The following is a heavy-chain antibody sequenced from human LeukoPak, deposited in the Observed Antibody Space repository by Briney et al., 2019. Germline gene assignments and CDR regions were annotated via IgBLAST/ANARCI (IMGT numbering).Heavy chain of an antibody. CDR3: AIDIVVVPAATDDY. CDR2: ISSSGSTI. J-gene: IGHJ4*02. V-gene: IGHV3-48*03. CDR1: GFTFSSYE. Sequence: PGGSLRLSCAASGFTFSSYEMNWVCQAPGKGLEWVSYISSSGSTIYYADSVKGRFTISRDNAKNSLYLQMNSLRAEDTAVYYCAIDIVVVPAATDDYWGQGTLVTVSS. D-gene: IGHD2-2*01.